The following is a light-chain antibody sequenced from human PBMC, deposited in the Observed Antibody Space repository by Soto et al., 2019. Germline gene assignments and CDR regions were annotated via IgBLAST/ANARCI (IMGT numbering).Light chain of an antibody. CDR1: QSISRW. Sequence: THILQPPATLSASVAETVSITGGASQSISRWLAWYQQKPGKAPKLLIYDASNLQSGVPSRFSGSGSGTDFTLTISSLQPEDFATYYCHQGNSFPLTFGGGTKVDIK. V-gene: IGKV1-12*01. J-gene: IGKJ4*01. CDR3: HQGNSFPLT. CDR2: DAS.